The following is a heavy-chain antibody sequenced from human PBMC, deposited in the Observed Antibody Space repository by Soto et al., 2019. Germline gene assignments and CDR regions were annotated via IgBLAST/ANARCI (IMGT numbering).Heavy chain of an antibody. D-gene: IGHD3-3*01. CDR3: ARYNVLRFFEWSVSGNYFDF. J-gene: IGHJ4*02. CDR2: VSYSGNP. CDR1: GGSINSGDYY. V-gene: IGHV4-30-4*01. Sequence: NPSETLSLTCTVSGGSINSGDYYWSWIRQPPGKGLEWIGFVSYSGNPYYNPSLKSRVSISVDTSKNQFSLKLTAVTAADTAVYFCARYNVLRFFEWSVSGNYFDFWGPGTLVTVSS.